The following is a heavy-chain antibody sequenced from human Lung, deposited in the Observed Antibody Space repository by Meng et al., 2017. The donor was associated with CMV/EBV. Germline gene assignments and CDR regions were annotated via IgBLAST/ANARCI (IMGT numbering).Heavy chain of an antibody. CDR3: TSAPGDY. D-gene: IGHD1-14*01. J-gene: IGHJ4*01. Sequence: ASVKVSCKASGYTFIDYYMHWVRQAPGQGLEWVGWINPKSGGTHYAQSFQGRVTITRDTSINTVYMEISSLKSDDTAVYYCTSAPGDYWVQGTLVTVDS. V-gene: IGHV1-2*02. CDR1: GYTFIDYY. CDR2: INPKSGGT.